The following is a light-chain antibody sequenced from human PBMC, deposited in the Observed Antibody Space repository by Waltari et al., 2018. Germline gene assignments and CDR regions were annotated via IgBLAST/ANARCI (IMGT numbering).Light chain of an antibody. J-gene: IGKJ2*01. CDR2: GAS. CDR1: QSLGRNF. Sequence: EIVLTPSPGTLSLSPGERPTLPCRASQSLGRNFLAWFQQKPGQAPRLLLFGASNRAPAIPDRFSGSGSGTDFTLTISRLDPEDFAVYYCQQYDGSPFTFGQGTKLEI. V-gene: IGKV3-20*01. CDR3: QQYDGSPFT.